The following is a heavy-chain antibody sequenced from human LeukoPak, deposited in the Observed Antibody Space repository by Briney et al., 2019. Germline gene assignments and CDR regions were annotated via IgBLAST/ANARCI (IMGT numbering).Heavy chain of an antibody. J-gene: IGHJ4*02. V-gene: IGHV3-21*06. CDR3: ARLAPGISAGIDY. CDR2: ISSTSSYI. CDR1: GFTFSSYN. D-gene: IGHD6-13*01. Sequence: GSLRLSCAASGFTFSSYNMNRVRQAPGKGLEWVSSISSTSSYIYYADSLKGRFTISRDNAKNSLYLQMNSLRAEDTAVYYCARLAPGISAGIDYWGQGTLVTVSS.